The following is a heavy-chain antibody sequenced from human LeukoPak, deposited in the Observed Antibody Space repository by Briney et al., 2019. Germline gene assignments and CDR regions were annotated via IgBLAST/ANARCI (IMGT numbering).Heavy chain of an antibody. V-gene: IGHV4-39*07. CDR3: AGDHESSSWYFY. J-gene: IGHJ4*02. D-gene: IGHD6-13*01. CDR1: GGSIRSRSHY. CDR2: VSYSGST. Sequence: PSETLSLTCSVSGGSIRSRSHYWGWIRQPPGKGLEWIGSVSYSGSTFYNPSLKSRVTISVDTPKNQFSLKLSSVTAADTAVYYCAGDHESSSWYFYWGQGTLVTVSS.